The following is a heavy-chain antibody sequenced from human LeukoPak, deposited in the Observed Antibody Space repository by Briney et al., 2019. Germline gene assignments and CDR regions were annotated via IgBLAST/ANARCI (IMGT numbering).Heavy chain of an antibody. D-gene: IGHD6-13*01. CDR1: GGSISGYY. CDR2: INHGGST. J-gene: IGHJ4*02. V-gene: IGHV4-34*01. CDR3: ARREGIEAAGTDY. Sequence: KPSETLSLTCAVYGGSISGYYWSWIRQTPGKGLEWIGEINHGGSTNYNPSLKSRVTISVDTSKKQFSLKLYSVAAADTAVYYCARREGIEAAGTDYWGQGTLVPVSS.